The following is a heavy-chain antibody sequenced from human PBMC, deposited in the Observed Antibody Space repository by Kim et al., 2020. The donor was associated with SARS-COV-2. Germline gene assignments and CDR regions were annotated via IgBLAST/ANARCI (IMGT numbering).Heavy chain of an antibody. CDR1: GGSISNYY. D-gene: IGHD6-6*01. V-gene: IGHV4-59*08. CDR2: IYYSGST. Sequence: SETLSLTCTVSGGSISNYYWSWIRQPPGKGLEWIGYIYYSGSTNANPSLKSRVTISADSSKNQFSLKLTSVTAADTAVYYCARSPSSSSGWYFDLWGRGTLVTVSS. J-gene: IGHJ2*01. CDR3: ARSPSSSSGWYFDL.